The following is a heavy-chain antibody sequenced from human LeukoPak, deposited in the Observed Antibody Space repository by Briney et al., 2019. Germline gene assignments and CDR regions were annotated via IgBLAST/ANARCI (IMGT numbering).Heavy chain of an antibody. CDR1: GFTFSSYA. J-gene: IGHJ4*02. V-gene: IGHV3-23*01. CDR3: ARSAGRDGYNVFDY. CDR2: ISGSGGST. D-gene: IGHD5-12*01. Sequence: PGGSLRLSCAASGFTFSSYAMSWVRQAPGKGLEWVSAISGSGGSTSYAQKFQGRVTMTRDTSTSTVYMELSSLRSEDTAVYYCARSAGRDGYNVFDYWGQGTLVTVSS.